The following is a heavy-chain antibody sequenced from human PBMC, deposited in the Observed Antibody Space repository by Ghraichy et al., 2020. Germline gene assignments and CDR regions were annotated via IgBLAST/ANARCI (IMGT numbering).Heavy chain of an antibody. J-gene: IGHJ6*02. V-gene: IGHV1-2*02. CDR2: INPNSGGT. CDR1: GYTFTGYT. D-gene: IGHD7-27*01. Sequence: ASVKVSCKASGYTFTGYTMHWVRHAPGQGLEWMGWINPNSGGTNYAQKFEGRVTMTRDTSISTVYMEVIRLTSDDTAVYYCARLGMDVWGQGTTVTVSS. CDR3: ARLGMDV.